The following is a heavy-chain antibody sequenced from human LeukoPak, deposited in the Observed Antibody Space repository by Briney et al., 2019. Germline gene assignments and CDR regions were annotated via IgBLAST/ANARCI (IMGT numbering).Heavy chain of an antibody. CDR2: ISSSSSYI. V-gene: IGHV3-21*01. Sequence: GGSLRLSCAASGFTFSSYSMNWVRQAPGKGLEWVSSISSSSSYIYYAVSVKGRFTVSRDNAKNSLYLQMNSLRAEDTAVYYCARVTVTTFSPTDYMDVWGKGTTATISS. CDR1: GFTFSSYS. D-gene: IGHD4-17*01. CDR3: ARVTVTTFSPTDYMDV. J-gene: IGHJ6*03.